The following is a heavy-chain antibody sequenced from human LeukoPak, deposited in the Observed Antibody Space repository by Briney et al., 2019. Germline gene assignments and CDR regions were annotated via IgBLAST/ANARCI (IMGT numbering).Heavy chain of an antibody. CDR3: AREWLFQAAFDI. CDR1: GGSISSSNW. V-gene: IGHV4-4*02. D-gene: IGHD3-22*01. Sequence: SGTLSVTCAVSGGSISSSNWWSWVRQPPGKGLEWIGEIYHSGSTNYNPSLKSRDTISVDKSKKQFSLKLRSVTAADTAVYYCAREWLFQAAFDIWGQGKMVTVSS. CDR2: IYHSGST. J-gene: IGHJ3*02.